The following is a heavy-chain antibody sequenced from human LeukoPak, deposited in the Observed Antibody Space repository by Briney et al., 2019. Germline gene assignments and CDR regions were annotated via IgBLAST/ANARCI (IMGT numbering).Heavy chain of an antibody. CDR3: ARGIAARPLDYYYYYMDV. CDR1: GGSISSHY. Sequence: SETLSLTCTVSGGSISSHYWSWIRQPPGKGLEWIGYIYYSGSTNYNPSLKSRVTISVDTSKNQFSLKLSSVTAADTAVYYCARGIAARPLDYYYYYMDVWGKGTTVTVS. D-gene: IGHD6-6*01. J-gene: IGHJ6*03. V-gene: IGHV4-59*11. CDR2: IYYSGST.